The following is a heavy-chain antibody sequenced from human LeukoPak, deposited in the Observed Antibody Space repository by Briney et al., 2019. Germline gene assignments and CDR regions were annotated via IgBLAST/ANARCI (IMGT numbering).Heavy chain of an antibody. CDR1: GFTFSSYA. Sequence: GGSLRLSCAASGFTFSSYAMSWVRLAPGKGLEWVSAISGSGGSTYYADSVKGRFTISRDNSKNTLYLQMNSLRAEDTAVYYCAKDRRARLGMNTAFDYWGQGTLVTVSS. D-gene: IGHD6-6*01. J-gene: IGHJ4*02. CDR2: ISGSGGST. CDR3: AKDRRARLGMNTAFDY. V-gene: IGHV3-23*01.